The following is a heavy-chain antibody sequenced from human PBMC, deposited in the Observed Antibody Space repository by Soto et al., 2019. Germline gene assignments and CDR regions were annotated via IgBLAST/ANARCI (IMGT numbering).Heavy chain of an antibody. D-gene: IGHD2-15*01. CDR1: GFTFSSSS. CDR3: VSGYCSGATCFY. CDR2: ISTDGSTT. J-gene: IGHJ4*02. Sequence: EVQLVESGGGLVQPGGSLRLSCAASGFTFSSSSMHWVRQAPGKGLVWVSHISTDGSTTSYANSVRGRFTISSDNAENTLYLQMNSLRAEDTAVYYCVSGYCSGATCFYWGQGTLVTVSS. V-gene: IGHV3-74*01.